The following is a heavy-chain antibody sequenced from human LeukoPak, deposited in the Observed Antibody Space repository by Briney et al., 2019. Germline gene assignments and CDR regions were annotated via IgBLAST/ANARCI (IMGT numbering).Heavy chain of an antibody. J-gene: IGHJ4*02. CDR3: ARDGVLGGLFVWDY. Sequence: SETLSLTCTVSGGSISSGSYYWGWIRQPPGKGLEWLGTVFYSGTTYYNPSLKSRVTISVDTSKNQFSLKLSSVTAADTAVYYCARDGVLGGLFVWDYWGQGTLVTVSS. CDR2: VFYSGTT. V-gene: IGHV4-39*07. D-gene: IGHD3-16*01. CDR1: GGSISSGSYY.